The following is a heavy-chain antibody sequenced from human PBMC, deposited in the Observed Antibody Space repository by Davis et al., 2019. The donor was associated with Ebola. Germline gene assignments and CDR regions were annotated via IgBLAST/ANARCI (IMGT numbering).Heavy chain of an antibody. CDR1: GFTFSNAW. CDR3: ARDYCTGGVCYRTLDY. D-gene: IGHD2-8*02. CDR2: INSDGSST. Sequence: GESLKISCAASGFTFSNAWMHWVRQAPGKGLVWVSRINSDGSSTSYADSVKGRFTISRDNAKNTLYLQMNSLRAEDTAVYYCARDYCTGGVCYRTLDYWGQGTLVTVSS. J-gene: IGHJ4*02. V-gene: IGHV3-74*01.